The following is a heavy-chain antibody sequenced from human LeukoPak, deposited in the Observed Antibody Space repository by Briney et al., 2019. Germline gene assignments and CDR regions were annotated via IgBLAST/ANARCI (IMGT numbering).Heavy chain of an antibody. CDR2: ISGSGGKT. D-gene: IGHD3-22*01. Sequence: PGGSLRLSCAGSGFTFSSCAMSWVPQAPGKGLEWVSAISGSGGKTYYVDSVKGRFTISRDNSKNTLYLQMNSLRAEDTALYYCATDSMFYHNSSRYVLGYWGQGTLVTVSS. CDR1: GFTFSSCA. V-gene: IGHV3-23*01. CDR3: ATDSMFYHNSSRYVLGY. J-gene: IGHJ4*02.